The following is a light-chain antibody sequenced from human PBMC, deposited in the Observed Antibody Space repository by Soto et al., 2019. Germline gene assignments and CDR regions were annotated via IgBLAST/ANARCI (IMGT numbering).Light chain of an antibody. J-gene: IGKJ1*01. CDR2: AAS. Sequence: DIQMTQSPSSLSASVGDIFTITCRASQSISTYLNWYLQKPGKAPKLLIYAASSLQSGVPSRFSGSGSGTDFTLTISSLQPEDFATYYCQQSYSTPQTFGQGTKVDIK. CDR3: QQSYSTPQT. V-gene: IGKV1-39*01. CDR1: QSISTY.